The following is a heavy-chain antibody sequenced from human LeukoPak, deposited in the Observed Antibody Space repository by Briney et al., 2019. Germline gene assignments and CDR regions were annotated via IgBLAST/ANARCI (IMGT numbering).Heavy chain of an antibody. D-gene: IGHD6-13*01. CDR1: GYTFTDYY. CDR2: INPKSGGT. V-gene: IGHV1-2*02. CDR3: ARDGQGAGKTFDY. Sequence: GASVKVSCKASGYTFTDYYMHWVRQAPGQGLEWMGWINPKSGGTKYAQKFQGRVTMTRDTSIRTAYMDLSRLRSDDTAVYYCARDGQGAGKTFDYWGQGTLVTVSS. J-gene: IGHJ4*02.